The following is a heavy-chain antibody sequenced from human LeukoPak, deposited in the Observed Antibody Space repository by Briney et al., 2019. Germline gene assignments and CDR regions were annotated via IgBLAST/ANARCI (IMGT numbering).Heavy chain of an antibody. J-gene: IGHJ4*02. D-gene: IGHD6-13*01. CDR1: GFTFSSYA. Sequence: GGSLRLSCAASGFTFSSYAMSWVRQAPGKGLEWVSGISASGGSAYYADSVKGRFTISRDNSKNTLYLQMNSLRAEDTAVYYCARDHGVAAEDYWGRGTLVTVSS. CDR3: ARDHGVAAEDY. V-gene: IGHV3-23*01. CDR2: ISASGGSA.